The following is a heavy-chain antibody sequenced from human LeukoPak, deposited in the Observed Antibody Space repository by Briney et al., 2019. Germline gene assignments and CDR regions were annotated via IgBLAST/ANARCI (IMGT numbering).Heavy chain of an antibody. J-gene: IGHJ4*02. CDR3: ARDLSGSYIQYFDY. V-gene: IGHV3-33*08. CDR1: GFTFSDYY. D-gene: IGHD1-26*01. CDR2: IWYDGSNK. Sequence: GGSLRLSCAASGFTFSDYYMSWIRQAPGKGLEWVAVIWYDGSNKYYADSVKGRFTISRDNSKNTLYLQMNSLRAEDTAVYYCARDLSGSYIQYFDYWGQGTLVTVSS.